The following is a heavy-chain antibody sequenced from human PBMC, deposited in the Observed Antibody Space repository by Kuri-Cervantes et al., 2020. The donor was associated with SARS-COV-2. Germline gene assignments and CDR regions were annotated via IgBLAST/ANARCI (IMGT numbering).Heavy chain of an antibody. CDR2: ISGSGGST. D-gene: IGHD6-6*01. CDR3: AKRTSTGEYSIPSGPLDY. Sequence: GGSLRLSCAASGFTFGSYAMSWVRQAQGKGLEWVSAISGSGGSTYCADSVKGRFTISRDNSKNTLYLQMNSLRAEDTAVYYCAKRTSTGEYSIPSGPLDYWGQGTPVTVSS. J-gene: IGHJ4*02. V-gene: IGHV3-23*01. CDR1: GFTFGSYA.